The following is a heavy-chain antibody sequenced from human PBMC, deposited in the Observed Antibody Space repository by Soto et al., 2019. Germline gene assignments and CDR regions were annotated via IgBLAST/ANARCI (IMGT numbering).Heavy chain of an antibody. CDR1: GFTFSDYY. CDR2: TSVDGGDR. CDR3: ARPNGESMRYYHGMDV. D-gene: IGHD3-10*01. V-gene: IGHV3-11*01. J-gene: IGHJ6*02. Sequence: QVRLVESGGGLVKPGGSLTLSCVASGFTFSDYYMAWIRQTPGKGLEWVSYTSVDGGDRFYADSVKGRFTISRDNARKSLSLQMNSLRDEDTAVYYCARPNGESMRYYHGMDVWGQGTTVIVSS.